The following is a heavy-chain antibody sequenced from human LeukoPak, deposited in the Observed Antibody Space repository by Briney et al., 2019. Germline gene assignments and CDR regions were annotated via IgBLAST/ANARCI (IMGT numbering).Heavy chain of an antibody. CDR3: AREGHSGYDAMFGGNDY. J-gene: IGHJ4*02. V-gene: IGHV1-18*01. CDR1: GYTFTSYG. D-gene: IGHD5-12*01. CDR2: ISAYNGST. Sequence: GASVKVSCKASGYTFTSYGISWVRQAPGQGLEWMGWISAYNGSTNYAQKLQGRVTMTTDTSTSTAYMELRSLRSDDTAVYYCAREGHSGYDAMFGGNDYWGQGTLVTVSS.